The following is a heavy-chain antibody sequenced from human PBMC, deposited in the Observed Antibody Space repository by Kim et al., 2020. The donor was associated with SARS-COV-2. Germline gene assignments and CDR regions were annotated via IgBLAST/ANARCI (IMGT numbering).Heavy chain of an antibody. Sequence: GGSLRLSCAASGFTFSSYAMHWVRQAPGKGLEWVAVISYDGSNKYYADSVKDRFTISRDNSKNTLYLQMNSLRAEDTAVYYCARAQSGSYWGSFDYWGQG. D-gene: IGHD1-26*01. J-gene: IGHJ4*02. CDR1: GFTFSSYA. V-gene: IGHV3-30-3*01. CDR3: ARAQSGSYWGSFDY. CDR2: ISYDGSNK.